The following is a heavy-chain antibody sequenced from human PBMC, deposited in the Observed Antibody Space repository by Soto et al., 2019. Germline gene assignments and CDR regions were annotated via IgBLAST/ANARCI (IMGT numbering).Heavy chain of an antibody. CDR2: IIPIFDKP. CDR3: ARRTGLAARLASPAYYGLDV. Sequence: QVHVVQSGAEVKKPGSSVKVSCEASGGSFYNYAVTWVRQAPGQGLEWVGSIIPIFDKPNFAQKFRGRLTITADKSTSIAYMELNSLTSGDTAVYYCARRTGLAARLASPAYYGLDVWGQGTTVIVSS. D-gene: IGHD6-6*01. J-gene: IGHJ6*02. CDR1: GGSFYNYA. V-gene: IGHV1-69*06.